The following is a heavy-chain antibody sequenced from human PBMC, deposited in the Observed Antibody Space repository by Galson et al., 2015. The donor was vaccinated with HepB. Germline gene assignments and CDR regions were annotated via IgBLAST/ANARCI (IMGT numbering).Heavy chain of an antibody. D-gene: IGHD5-18*01. Sequence: SLRLPRAASGFTFDDYAMHWLRPAPGKGLEWVSGISWNSGSIGYADSVKGRFTISRDNAKNSLYLQMNSLRAEDTALYYCAPEVDTAIPFDYWGQGTLVTVSS. CDR2: ISWNSGSI. CDR1: GFTFDDYA. CDR3: APEVDTAIPFDY. J-gene: IGHJ4*02. V-gene: IGHV3-9*01.